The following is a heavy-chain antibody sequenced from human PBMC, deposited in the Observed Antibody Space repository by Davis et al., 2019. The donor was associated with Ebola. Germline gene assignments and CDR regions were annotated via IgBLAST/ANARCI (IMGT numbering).Heavy chain of an antibody. Sequence: ASVKVSCKASGYTFTGYYMHWVRQAPGQGLEWMGWINPNSGGTNYAQKFQGRVTMTRDTSISTAYMELSSLRSEDTAVYYCARVPPRGYCSSTSCYTGWYFDYWGQGTLVTVSS. CDR2: INPNSGGT. CDR3: ARVPPRGYCSSTSCYTGWYFDY. V-gene: IGHV1-2*02. D-gene: IGHD2-2*02. CDR1: GYTFTGYY. J-gene: IGHJ4*02.